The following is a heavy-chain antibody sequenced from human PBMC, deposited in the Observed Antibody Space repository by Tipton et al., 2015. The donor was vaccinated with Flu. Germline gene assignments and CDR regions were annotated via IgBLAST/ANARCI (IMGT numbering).Heavy chain of an antibody. J-gene: IGHJ4*02. CDR1: GFAFSSYT. V-gene: IGHV4-59*05. CDR3: ATPDH. Sequence: LRLSCVASGFAFSSYTMNWVRQAPGKGLEWIGSIYYSGSTYHNPPLKTRVTITADTSQNQFSLQLKSVTAADTAVYYCATPDHWGQGTLVTVSS. CDR2: IYYSGST.